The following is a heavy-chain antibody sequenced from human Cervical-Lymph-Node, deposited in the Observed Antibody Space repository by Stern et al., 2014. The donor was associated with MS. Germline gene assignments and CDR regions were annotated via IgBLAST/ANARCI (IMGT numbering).Heavy chain of an antibody. CDR3: ARDGDSSMLGLDV. CDR1: GGIISNYG. CDR2: IIPMFGTA. Sequence: VQLVESGAEVKKPGSSAKVSCKASGGIISNYGISWVRQAPGQGLEWMGGIIPMFGTANYAQKFQGRVTITADDSTNTVYMDLSSLTSEDTAVYYCARDGDSSMLGLDVWGQGTTVTVSS. D-gene: IGHD4-17*01. V-gene: IGHV1-69*01. J-gene: IGHJ6*02.